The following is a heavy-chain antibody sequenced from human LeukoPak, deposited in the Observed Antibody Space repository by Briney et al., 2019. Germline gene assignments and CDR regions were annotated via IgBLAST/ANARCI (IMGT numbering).Heavy chain of an antibody. CDR3: ARGGSYSYYDFWSGYPYYFDY. D-gene: IGHD3-3*01. Sequence: ASVKVSCKASGGTFSSYAISWVRQAPGQGLEWMGWMNPNSGNTGYAQKFQGRVTITRNTSISTAYMELSSLRSEDTAVYYCARGGSYSYYDFWSGYPYYFDYWGQGTLVTVSS. J-gene: IGHJ4*02. CDR2: MNPNSGNT. CDR1: GGTFSSYA. V-gene: IGHV1-8*03.